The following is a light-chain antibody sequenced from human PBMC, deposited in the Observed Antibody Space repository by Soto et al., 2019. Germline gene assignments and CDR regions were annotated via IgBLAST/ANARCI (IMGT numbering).Light chain of an antibody. CDR3: QQCYNTVFT. J-gene: IGKJ4*01. Sequence: DIQMTQSPSSLSASVGDRVTITCRASQSIRNYLSWYQQKPGKAPKLLIYATSTFQSDVPSRFSGSGSGTDFTLTITNLQPEEFATYYCQQCYNTVFTFGDGTKVDIK. CDR2: ATS. CDR1: QSIRNY. V-gene: IGKV1-39*01.